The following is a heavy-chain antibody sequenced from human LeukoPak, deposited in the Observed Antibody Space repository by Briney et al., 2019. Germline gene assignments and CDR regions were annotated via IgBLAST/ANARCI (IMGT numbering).Heavy chain of an antibody. J-gene: IGHJ4*02. D-gene: IGHD1-26*01. V-gene: IGHV3-30*02. CDR1: GFTFSSYW. Sequence: PGGSLRLSCAASGFTFSSYWMTWVRQAPGKGLEWVAFIRSDGYHTYYTDSVKGRFIITRDNFKNTLYLQMNSLRLEDMAVYYCAKPSGSGVDYWGRGTRVTVSS. CDR3: AKPSGSGVDY. CDR2: IRSDGYHT.